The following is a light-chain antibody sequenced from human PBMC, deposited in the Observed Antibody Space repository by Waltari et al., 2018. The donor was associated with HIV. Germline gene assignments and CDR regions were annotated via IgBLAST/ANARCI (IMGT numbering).Light chain of an antibody. CDR2: EDK. J-gene: IGLJ3*02. CDR1: SGSIVSNY. Sequence: NFMLTQPHSVSEYPGTTVTISCTRRSGSIVSNYVQWYQQRPGSAPTTVIYEDKQRPSGVPDLFSGSIDSSSNSASLTISGLKTEDEADYYCQSYDSTNWVFGGATKLTVL. V-gene: IGLV6-57*04. CDR3: QSYDSTNWV.